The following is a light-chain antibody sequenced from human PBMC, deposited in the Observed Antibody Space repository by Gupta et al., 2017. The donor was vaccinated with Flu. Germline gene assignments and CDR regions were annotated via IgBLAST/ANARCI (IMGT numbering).Light chain of an antibody. CDR1: SGDVGAYDY. J-gene: IGLJ3*02. CDR2: EVT. CDR3: CSYAGTDTWA. Sequence: QSALTQPRSVSGSPGQSVTIFCTGTSGDVGAYDYVSWYQQHPGKAPKLMIFEVTKRPAEVPDRFSGSKSGNTASLTISGRQADEEADYYCCSYAGTDTWAFGGGTKLTVL. V-gene: IGLV2-11*01.